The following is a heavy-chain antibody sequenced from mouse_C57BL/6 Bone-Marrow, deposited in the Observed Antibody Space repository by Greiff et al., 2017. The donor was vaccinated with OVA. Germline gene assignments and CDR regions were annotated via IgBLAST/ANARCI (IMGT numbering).Heavy chain of an antibody. CDR1: GYTFTSYW. Sequence: QVQLKQSGAELVKPGASVKLSCKASGYTFTSYWMHWVKQRPGQGLEWIGMIHPNSGSTNYNEKFKSKATLTVDKSSSTAYMQLSSLTSEDSAVYYCARNGYYPFAYWGQGTLVTVSA. V-gene: IGHV1-64*01. CDR3: ARNGYYPFAY. D-gene: IGHD2-3*01. CDR2: IHPNSGST. J-gene: IGHJ3*01.